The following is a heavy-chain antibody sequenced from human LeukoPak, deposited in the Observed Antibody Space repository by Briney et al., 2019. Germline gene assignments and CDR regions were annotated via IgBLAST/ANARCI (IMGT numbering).Heavy chain of an antibody. CDR3: AREDSSGWKGNDY. Sequence: GGSLRLSCAASGFTFSNVWMSWVRQAPGKGLEWVAVISYDGSNKYYADSVKGRFTISRDNSKNTLYLQMNSLRAEDTAVYYCAREDSSGWKGNDYWGQGTLVTVSS. CDR2: ISYDGSNK. J-gene: IGHJ4*02. CDR1: GFTFSNVW. D-gene: IGHD6-19*01. V-gene: IGHV3-30-3*01.